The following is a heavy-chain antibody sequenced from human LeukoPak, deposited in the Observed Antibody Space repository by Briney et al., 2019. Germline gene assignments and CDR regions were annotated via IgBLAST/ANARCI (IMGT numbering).Heavy chain of an antibody. CDR1: GASTSSGGYY. D-gene: IGHD5-24*01. J-gene: IGHJ4*02. CDR2: IYYSGST. CDR3: ARAGPWLQSSPINY. V-gene: IGHV4-31*03. Sequence: PSETLSLTCTVSGASTSSGGYYWTWIRQHPGKGLEWIGYIYYSGSTYYNPSLKSRITMSLDTSKNQFSLKLSSVTAADTAVYYCARAGPWLQSSPINYWGQGTLVTVSS.